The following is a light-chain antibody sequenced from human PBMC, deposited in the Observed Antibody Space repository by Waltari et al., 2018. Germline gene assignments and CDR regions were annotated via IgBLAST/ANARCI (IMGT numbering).Light chain of an antibody. V-gene: IGKV1-39*01. CDR2: AAS. Sequence: DIQMTQSPSSLSASVGDRGPITCRASQSISSYFNWYQQKPGKAPKLLIYAASSLQSGVPSRFSGSGSGTDFTLTISSLQPEDFATYYCQQSYSTPLTFGGGTKVEIK. J-gene: IGKJ4*01. CDR3: QQSYSTPLT. CDR1: QSISSY.